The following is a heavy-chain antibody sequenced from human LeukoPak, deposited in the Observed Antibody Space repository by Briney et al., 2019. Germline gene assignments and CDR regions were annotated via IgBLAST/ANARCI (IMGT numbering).Heavy chain of an antibody. CDR1: GGSISSYY. Sequence: SETLSLTCTVSGGSISSYYWSWIRQPPGKGLEWIGYIYYSGSTNYNPSPKSRVTISVDTSKNQFSLKLSSVTAADTAVYYCARGRIAVAGPDAFDIWGQGTMVTVSS. CDR3: ARGRIAVAGPDAFDI. D-gene: IGHD6-19*01. V-gene: IGHV4-59*01. CDR2: IYYSGST. J-gene: IGHJ3*02.